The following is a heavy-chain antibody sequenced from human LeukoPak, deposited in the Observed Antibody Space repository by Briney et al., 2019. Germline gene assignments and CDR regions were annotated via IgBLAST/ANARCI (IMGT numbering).Heavy chain of an antibody. CDR2: ISSSSSYI. J-gene: IGHJ4*02. CDR1: GFTFSSYS. CDR3: ARVGSRRTTALDY. Sequence: PGGSLRLSCAASGFTFSSYSMNWVRQAPGKGLEWVSSISSSSSYIYYADSVKGRFTISRDNAKNSLYLQMNSLRAEDTAVYYCARVGSRRTTALDYWGQGTLVTVSS. V-gene: IGHV3-21*01. D-gene: IGHD4-17*01.